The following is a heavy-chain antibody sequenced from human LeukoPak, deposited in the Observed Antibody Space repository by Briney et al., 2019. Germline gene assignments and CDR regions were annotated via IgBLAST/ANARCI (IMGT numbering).Heavy chain of an antibody. V-gene: IGHV3-30*18. D-gene: IGHD3-22*01. CDR1: GFSFSSYG. J-gene: IGHJ6*02. Sequence: GGSLRLSCAASGFSFSSYGLHWVRQAPGKGLEWVAVISYDGSNKYYADSVRGRFTISRDNSKNTLYLQMNSLRAEDTAVHYCAKSTAYSITMIVVIKPMDVWGQGTTVIVSS. CDR2: ISYDGSNK. CDR3: AKSTAYSITMIVVIKPMDV.